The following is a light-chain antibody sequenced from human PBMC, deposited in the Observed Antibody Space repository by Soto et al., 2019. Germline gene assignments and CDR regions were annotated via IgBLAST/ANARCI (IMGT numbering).Light chain of an antibody. J-gene: IGKJ4*01. CDR2: GAS. V-gene: IGKV3-15*01. Sequence: EIVMTQSPATLSVSPGERATLSCRASQSVSSNLAWYQQKPGQAPRLLIYGASTRATGIPARFSGSGSGTEFTLTISSLQSEDFSVYYCQQYHDCPLTFGGGTKVEVK. CDR3: QQYHDCPLT. CDR1: QSVSSN.